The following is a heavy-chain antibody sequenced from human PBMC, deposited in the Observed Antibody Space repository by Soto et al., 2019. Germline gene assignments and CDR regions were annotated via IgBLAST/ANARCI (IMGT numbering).Heavy chain of an antibody. J-gene: IGHJ6*02. Sequence: SETLSLTCTVSGGSISSGDYYWSWIRQPPGKGLEWIGYIYYSGSTYYNPSLKSRVTISVDTSKNQFSLKLSSVTAADTAVYYCARDRGTELSRYYYGMDVWGQGTTVTVS. V-gene: IGHV4-30-4*01. D-gene: IGHD3-10*01. CDR2: IYYSGST. CDR1: GGSISSGDYY. CDR3: ARDRGTELSRYYYGMDV.